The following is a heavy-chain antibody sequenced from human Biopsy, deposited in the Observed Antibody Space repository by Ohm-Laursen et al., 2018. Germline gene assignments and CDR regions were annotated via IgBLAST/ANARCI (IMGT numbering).Heavy chain of an antibody. D-gene: IGHD1-26*01. CDR2: KFYRGTT. CDR1: GDSVSNNF. J-gene: IGHJ4*02. V-gene: IGHV4-59*08. CDR3: ARLTRRGNIIFFDY. Sequence: GTLSLTCTVSGDSVSNNFWTWIRQPPGKTLEWLAYKFYRGTTTYNPSLKGRVIGSVNSPRSQISLKLTSVTASDTAIYYCARLTRRGNIIFFDYWGQGTLVAVSS.